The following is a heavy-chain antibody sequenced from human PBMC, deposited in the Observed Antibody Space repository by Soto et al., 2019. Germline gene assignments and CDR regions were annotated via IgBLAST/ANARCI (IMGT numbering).Heavy chain of an antibody. CDR3: ARQRTTVVTQAYFDH. CDR1: GESISSSSYY. CDR2: IYYSGRT. V-gene: IGHV4-39*01. Sequence: SETLSLTCIVPGESISSSSYYWGWIRQPPGKGLEWIGSIYYSGRTYYNPSFKSRVTISIDTSKNQFSLKLSSVTATDTAVYYCARQRTTVVTQAYFDHWGQGAQVTVSS. J-gene: IGHJ4*02. D-gene: IGHD2-21*02.